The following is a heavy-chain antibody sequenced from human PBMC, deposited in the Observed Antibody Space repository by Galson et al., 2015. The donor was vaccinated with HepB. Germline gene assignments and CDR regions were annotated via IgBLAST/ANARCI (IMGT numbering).Heavy chain of an antibody. CDR3: AAYTSGYDSRDDY. Sequence: SLRLSCAASGFTFSSYGMHWVRQAPGKGLEWVAVISYDGSNKYYADSVKGRFTISRDNSKNTLYLQMNSLRAEDTAVYYCAAYTSGYDSRDDYWGQGTLVTVSS. V-gene: IGHV3-30*03. J-gene: IGHJ4*02. CDR2: ISYDGSNK. D-gene: IGHD5-12*01. CDR1: GFTFSSYG.